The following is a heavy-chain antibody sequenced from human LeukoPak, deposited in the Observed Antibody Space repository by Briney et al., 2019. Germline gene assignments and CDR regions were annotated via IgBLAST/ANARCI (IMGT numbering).Heavy chain of an antibody. CDR1: GGSISSYY. J-gene: IGHJ4*02. CDR2: IYTSGST. Sequence: PSETLSLTCTVSGGSISSYYWSWLRQPAGKGLEWIGRIYTSGSTNYNPSLKSRVTISVDKSKNQFSLKLSSVTAADTAVYYCARDRDYYNPFDYWGQGTLVTVSS. CDR3: ARDRDYYNPFDY. V-gene: IGHV4-4*07. D-gene: IGHD1-26*01.